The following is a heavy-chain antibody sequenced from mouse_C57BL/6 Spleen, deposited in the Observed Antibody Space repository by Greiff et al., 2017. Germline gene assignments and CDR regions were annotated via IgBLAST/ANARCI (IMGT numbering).Heavy chain of an antibody. CDR2: IDPSDSYT. V-gene: IGHV1-69*01. J-gene: IGHJ1*03. Sequence: VQLQQSGAELVMPGASVKLSCKASGYTFTSYWMHWVKQRPGQGLEWIGEIDPSDSYTNYNQKFKGKSTLTVDKSSSTAYMQLSSLTSEDSAVYYCARSARYGSSYDWYFDVWGTGTTVTVSS. CDR3: ARSARYGSSYDWYFDV. CDR1: GYTFTSYW. D-gene: IGHD1-1*01.